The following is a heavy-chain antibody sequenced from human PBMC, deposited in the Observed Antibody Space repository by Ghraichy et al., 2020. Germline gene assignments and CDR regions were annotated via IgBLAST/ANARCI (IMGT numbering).Heavy chain of an antibody. CDR1: GGIFSSSS. CDR2: IVPIVGEV. Sequence: SVKVSCKASGGIFSSSSIDWVRQAPGQGLEYMGRIVPIVGEVNYAQKFQGRVTMTADKSTSTAYMALSSLRSDDTAVYYCARGRLSGSYPSDGFDIWGQGTMVTVSS. V-gene: IGHV1-69*04. J-gene: IGHJ3*02. D-gene: IGHD1-26*01. CDR3: ARGRLSGSYPSDGFDI.